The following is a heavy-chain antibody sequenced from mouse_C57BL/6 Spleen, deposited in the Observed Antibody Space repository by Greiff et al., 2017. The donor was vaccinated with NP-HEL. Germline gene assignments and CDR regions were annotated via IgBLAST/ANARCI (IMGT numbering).Heavy chain of an antibody. D-gene: IGHD2-1*01. Sequence: VQLQQPGAELVKPGASVKLSCKASGYTFTSYWMQWVKQRPGQGLEWIGEIDPSDSYTNYNQKFKGKATLTVDTSSSTAYMQLSSLTSEDSAVDYCARGLLWMDYWGQGTSVTASS. CDR3: ARGLLWMDY. J-gene: IGHJ4*01. CDR2: IDPSDSYT. V-gene: IGHV1-50*01. CDR1: GYTFTSYW.